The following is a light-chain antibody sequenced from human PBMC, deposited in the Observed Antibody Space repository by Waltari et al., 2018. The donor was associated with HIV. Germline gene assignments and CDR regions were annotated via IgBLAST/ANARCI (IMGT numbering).Light chain of an antibody. CDR1: NSNIGAGYD. Sequence: QSVLTQPPSVSGAPGQRVTISCTWSNSNIGAGYDAHWYQQLPGSAPKLLMFDNRKRPSGVPDRFSGSKSGTSASLVITGLQAADEAVYYCQSYDNSLSNVVFGGGTKLIVL. J-gene: IGLJ2*01. CDR2: DNR. CDR3: QSYDNSLSNVV. V-gene: IGLV1-40*01.